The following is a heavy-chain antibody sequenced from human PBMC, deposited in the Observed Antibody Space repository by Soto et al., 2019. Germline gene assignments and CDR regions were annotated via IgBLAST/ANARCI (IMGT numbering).Heavy chain of an antibody. Sequence: SLRLSCATSGFTFHDYAMSWVRQAPGKGLEWVSAIAFSGSGTYYADSVKGRFTISRDNSKNIVYLQMNSLRAEDTAVYYCAKERGGSCYRNCWGQGTLVTVSS. CDR1: GFTFHDYA. J-gene: IGHJ4*02. CDR2: IAFSGSGT. D-gene: IGHD2-15*01. CDR3: AKERGGSCYRNC. V-gene: IGHV3-23*01.